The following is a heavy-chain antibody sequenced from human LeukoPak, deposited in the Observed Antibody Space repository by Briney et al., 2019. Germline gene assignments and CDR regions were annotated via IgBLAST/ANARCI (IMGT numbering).Heavy chain of an antibody. V-gene: IGHV4-39*07. J-gene: IGHJ4*02. CDR3: ARSGAYYYGSGVSPFVY. Sequence: SETLSLTCTVFAGSISSSSYYWGWIRQPPGKGLEWIGSIYHSGSTYYNPSLKSRVTLSVDTSKNQFSLKLSSVTAADTAVYYCARSGAYYYGSGVSPFVYWGQGTLVTVSS. D-gene: IGHD3-10*01. CDR1: AGSISSSSYY. CDR2: IYHSGST.